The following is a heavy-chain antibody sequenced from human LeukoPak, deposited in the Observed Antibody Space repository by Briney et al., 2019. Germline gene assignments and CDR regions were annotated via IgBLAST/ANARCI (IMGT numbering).Heavy chain of an antibody. Sequence: SETLSLTCAVYGESFSDYYWTWIRQPPGKGLEWIGEINHSGSTNCNPSLKSRVTLSVDTSKNQFPLSLSSVTAADTAVYYCARDGGYCGSTSCYALYWGLGTPVTVSS. D-gene: IGHD2-2*01. CDR1: GESFSDYY. CDR2: INHSGST. V-gene: IGHV4-34*01. CDR3: ARDGGYCGSTSCYALY. J-gene: IGHJ4*02.